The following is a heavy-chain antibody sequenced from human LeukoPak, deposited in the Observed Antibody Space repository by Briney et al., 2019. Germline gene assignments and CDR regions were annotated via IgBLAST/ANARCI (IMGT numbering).Heavy chain of an antibody. J-gene: IGHJ6*03. D-gene: IGHD3-22*01. Sequence: PGGSLRLSCAASGFTFSSYAMGWVRQAPGKGLEWVSAISGSGGSTYYADSVKGRFTISRDNSKNTLYLQMNSLRAEDTAVYYCAKGSRDSSGYYYSYYYYYMDVWGKGTTVTVSS. CDR1: GFTFSSYA. V-gene: IGHV3-23*01. CDR2: ISGSGGST. CDR3: AKGSRDSSGYYYSYYYYYMDV.